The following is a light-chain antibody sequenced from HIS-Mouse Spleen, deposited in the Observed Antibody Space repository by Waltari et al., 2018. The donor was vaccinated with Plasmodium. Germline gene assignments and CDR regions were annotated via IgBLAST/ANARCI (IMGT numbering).Light chain of an antibody. CDR1: SSDVGGYNY. CDR2: EVS. Sequence: QSALTQPPSASGSPGQSVTISCTGTSSDVGGYNYVSWYQQHPGKAPKLMIDEVSKRPSGVPDRFPGSKSGNTASLTVSGLQAEDEADYYCSSYAGSNNLVFGGGTKLTVL. V-gene: IGLV2-8*01. J-gene: IGLJ2*01. CDR3: SSYAGSNNLV.